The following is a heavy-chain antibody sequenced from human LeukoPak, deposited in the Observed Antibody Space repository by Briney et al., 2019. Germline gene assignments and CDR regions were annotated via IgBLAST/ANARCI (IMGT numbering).Heavy chain of an antibody. CDR3: ARDLQWLVRLDY. D-gene: IGHD6-19*01. CDR1: GYTFTGYY. J-gene: IGHJ4*02. V-gene: IGHV1-2*02. Sequence: GASVKVSCKASGYTFTGYYMHWVRQAPGQGLEWMGWINPNSGGTNYAQNLQGRVTMTTDTSTSTAYMELRSLRSDDTAVYYCARDLQWLVRLDYWGQGTLVTVSS. CDR2: INPNSGGT.